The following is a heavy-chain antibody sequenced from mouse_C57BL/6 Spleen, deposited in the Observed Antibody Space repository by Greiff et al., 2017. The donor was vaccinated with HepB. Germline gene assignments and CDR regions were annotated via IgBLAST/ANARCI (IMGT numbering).Heavy chain of an antibody. CDR1: GYTFTDYY. CDR3: ARSPFDY. Sequence: EVKVVESGPVLVKPGASVKMSCKASGYTFTDYYMNWVKQSHGKSLEWIGVINPYNGGTSYNQKFKGKATLTVDKSSSTAYMELNSLTSEDSAVYYCARSPFDYWGQGTTLTVSS. V-gene: IGHV1-19*01. CDR2: INPYNGGT. J-gene: IGHJ2*01.